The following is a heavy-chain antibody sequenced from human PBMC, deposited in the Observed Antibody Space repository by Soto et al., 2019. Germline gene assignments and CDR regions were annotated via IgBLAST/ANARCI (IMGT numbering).Heavy chain of an antibody. V-gene: IGHV3-11*05. D-gene: IGHD3-10*01. J-gene: IGHJ4*02. CDR1: GFTFSDYY. Sequence: PGGSLRLSCAASGFTFSDYYMSWIRQAPGKGLEWVSYISSSSSYTNYADSVKGRFTISRDNAKNSLYLQMNSLRAEDTAVYYCARDYRLPRPLWFGELFAPFSDYWGQGTLVSVS. CDR2: ISSSSSYT. CDR3: ARDYRLPRPLWFGELFAPFSDY.